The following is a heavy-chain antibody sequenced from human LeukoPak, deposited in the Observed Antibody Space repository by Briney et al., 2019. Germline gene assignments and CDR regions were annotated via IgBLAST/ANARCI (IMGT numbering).Heavy chain of an antibody. CDR1: GYTFTSYY. CDR3: AREARPHYYYYGMDV. Sequence: GASVKVSCKASGYTFTSYYMHWVRHAPGQGLEWMGIINLSGGSTSYAQKFQGRVTMTRDTSTSTVYMELSSLRSEDTAVYYCAREARPHYYYYGMDVWGQGTTVTVSS. CDR2: INLSGGST. J-gene: IGHJ6*02. D-gene: IGHD6-6*01. V-gene: IGHV1-46*01.